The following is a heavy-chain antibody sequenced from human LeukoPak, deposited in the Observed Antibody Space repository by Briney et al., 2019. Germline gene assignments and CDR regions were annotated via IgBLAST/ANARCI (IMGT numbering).Heavy chain of an antibody. CDR3: ARVSEGFSNWFDP. Sequence: PSETLSLTCAVYGGSFSGYYMSWVRQAPGKGLEWVSVIYSGGSTYYADSVKGRFTISRDNSKNTLYLQMNSLRAEDTAVYYCARVSEGFSNWFDPWGQGTLVTVSS. V-gene: IGHV3-53*01. J-gene: IGHJ5*02. CDR2: IYSGGST. CDR1: GGSFSGYY.